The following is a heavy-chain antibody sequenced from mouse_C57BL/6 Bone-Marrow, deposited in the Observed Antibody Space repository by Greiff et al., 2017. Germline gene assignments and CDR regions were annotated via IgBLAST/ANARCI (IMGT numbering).Heavy chain of an antibody. J-gene: IGHJ1*03. V-gene: IGHV1-58*01. CDR2: IYIGNGYT. CDR1: GYTFTSYG. Sequence: VQLQQSGAELVRPGSSVKMSCKTSGYTFTSYGINWVKQRPGQGLEWIGYIYIGNGYTGYNQKFKGKATLTSDTSSSTAYMQLSSLTSEDSAIYFCARYSSKGYFDVWGTGTTVTVSS. D-gene: IGHD1-1*01. CDR3: ARYSSKGYFDV.